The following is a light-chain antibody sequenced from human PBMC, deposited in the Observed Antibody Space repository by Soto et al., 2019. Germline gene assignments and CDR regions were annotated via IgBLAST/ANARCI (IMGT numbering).Light chain of an antibody. CDR2: DAS. J-gene: IGKJ4*01. V-gene: IGKV1-5*01. CDR1: QSISSW. Sequence: DIQMTQSPSTLSASVGDRVTITCRASQSISSWLAWYQQKPGKAPKLLIYDASSLESGVPSRFSGSGSGTEFALTISSLQPDDFATYYCQQYNSYLLTFGGGTKVEIK. CDR3: QQYNSYLLT.